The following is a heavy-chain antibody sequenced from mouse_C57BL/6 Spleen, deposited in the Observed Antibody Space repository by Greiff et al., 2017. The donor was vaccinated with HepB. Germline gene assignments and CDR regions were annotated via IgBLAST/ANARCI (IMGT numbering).Heavy chain of an antibody. CDR3: ARVGTLHWYFDV. D-gene: IGHD3-3*01. V-gene: IGHV1-53*01. J-gene: IGHJ1*03. CDR1: GYTFTSYW. Sequence: QVQLQQPGTELVKPGASVKLSCKASGYTFTSYWMHWVKQRPGQGLEWIGNINPSNGGTNYNEKFKSKATLTVDKSSSTAYIQLSSLTSEDSAVYYCARVGTLHWYFDVWGTGTTVTVSS. CDR2: INPSNGGT.